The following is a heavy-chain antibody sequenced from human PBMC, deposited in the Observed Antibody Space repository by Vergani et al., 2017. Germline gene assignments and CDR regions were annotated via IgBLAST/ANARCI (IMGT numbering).Heavy chain of an antibody. J-gene: IGHJ4*02. Sequence: EVQLLESGGRLVQPGGSLRLSCVASGFAFSRYAMYWVRQAPGKGLEWVSGLTASGSGISYADSVRGRFTISRDNSKHTLFLQMDSLRAEDTAVYYCAKSGWLQHFGAHYFDSWGQGILVTVSS. D-gene: IGHD5-24*01. CDR3: AKSGWLQHFGAHYFDS. CDR2: LTASGSGI. CDR1: GFAFSRYA. V-gene: IGHV3-23*01.